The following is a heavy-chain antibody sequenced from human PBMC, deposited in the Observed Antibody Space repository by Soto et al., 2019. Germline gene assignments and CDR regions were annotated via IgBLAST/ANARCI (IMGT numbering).Heavy chain of an antibody. CDR3: AHKVYGDYPIDY. Sequence: QITLKESGPTLVKPTQTLTLTCTFSGFSLSTSGVGVGWIRQPPGKALEWLAVIYWDDNKHYSPSLKSRLTITKDTSKNQVFLTLTNMDPVDTATYYCAHKVYGDYPIDYWGQGTLVTVSS. V-gene: IGHV2-5*02. CDR1: GFSLSTSGVG. J-gene: IGHJ4*02. CDR2: IYWDDNK. D-gene: IGHD4-17*01.